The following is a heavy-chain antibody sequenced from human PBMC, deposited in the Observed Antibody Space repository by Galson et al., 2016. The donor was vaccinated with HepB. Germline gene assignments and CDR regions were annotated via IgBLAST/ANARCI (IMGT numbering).Heavy chain of an antibody. V-gene: IGHV3-53*01. CDR3: ALTAGLDSLDV. CDR1: GLSVSSNY. J-gene: IGHJ6*02. Sequence: SLRLSCAASGLSVSSNYMTRVRQAPGKGLMWVSVIYTSYTYYTDPVKDRFTISRDISKNTLYLQMNSLRAEDTAVYYCALTAGLDSLDVWGQGTTVTVSS. D-gene: IGHD3-9*01. CDR2: IYTSYT.